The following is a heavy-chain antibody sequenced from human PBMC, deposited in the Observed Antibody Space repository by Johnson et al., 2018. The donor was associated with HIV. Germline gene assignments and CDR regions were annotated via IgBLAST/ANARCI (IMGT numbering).Heavy chain of an antibody. CDR1: GFTFSSYA. Sequence: QMMLVESGGGVVQPGRSLRLSCAASGFTFSSYAMHWVRQAPGKGLEWVAVISYDGSNKYYADSVKGRFTISRDNSKNTLYLQMNSLRAEDTAVYYCAKDIMYSSSSSDAFDIWGQGTMVTVSS. J-gene: IGHJ3*02. V-gene: IGHV3-30*18. D-gene: IGHD6-6*01. CDR3: AKDIMYSSSSSDAFDI. CDR2: ISYDGSNK.